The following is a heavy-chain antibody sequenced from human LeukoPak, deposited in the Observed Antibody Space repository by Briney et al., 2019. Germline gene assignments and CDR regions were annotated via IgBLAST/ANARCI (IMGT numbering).Heavy chain of an antibody. CDR1: GFTFSSYW. J-gene: IGHJ6*04. CDR3: ARTNYYYYYGMDV. Sequence: GGSLRLSCAASGFTFSSYWMHWVRQAPGKGLVWVSRINSDGCSTSYADSVKGRFTISRDNAKNTLYLQMNSLRAEDTAVYYCARTNYYYYYGMDVWGKGTTVTVSS. CDR2: INSDGCST. V-gene: IGHV3-74*01.